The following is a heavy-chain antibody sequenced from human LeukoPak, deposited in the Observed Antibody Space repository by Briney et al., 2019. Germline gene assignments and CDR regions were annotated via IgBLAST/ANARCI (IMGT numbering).Heavy chain of an antibody. CDR2: IYYSGST. CDR1: GGSISSYY. J-gene: IGHJ3*02. V-gene: IGHV4-59*01. CDR3: ARDIDSSWYVGAFDI. D-gene: IGHD6-13*01. Sequence: SETLSLTCTVSGGSISSYYWSWIRQPPGKGLEWIGYIYYSGSTNYNPSLKSRVTISVDTSKNQFSLKLSSVTAADTAVYYCARDIDSSWYVGAFDIWGQGTMVTVSS.